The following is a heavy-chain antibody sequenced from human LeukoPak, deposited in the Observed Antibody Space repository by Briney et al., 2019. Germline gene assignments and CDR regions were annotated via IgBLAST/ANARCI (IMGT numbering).Heavy chain of an antibody. J-gene: IGHJ4*02. CDR3: ARLYSGYDQVDY. Sequence: HPGGSLRLSCAASGFTFSSYSMNWVRQAPGKGLEWVSYISSSSCTIYYADSVKGRFTISRDNAKNSLYLQMKSLRDEDTAVYYCARLYSGYDQVDYWGQGTLVTVFS. CDR2: ISSSSCTI. V-gene: IGHV3-48*02. CDR1: GFTFSSYS. D-gene: IGHD5-12*01.